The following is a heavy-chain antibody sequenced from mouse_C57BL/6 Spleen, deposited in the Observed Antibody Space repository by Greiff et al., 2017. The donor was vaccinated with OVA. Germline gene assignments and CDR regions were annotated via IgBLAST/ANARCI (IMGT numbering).Heavy chain of an antibody. CDR3: ARRGWDRGGDWYFDV. CDR2: INPSTGGT. D-gene: IGHD3-3*01. CDR1: GYSFTGYY. J-gene: IGHJ1*03. Sequence: EVKLEESGPELVKPGASVKISCKASGYSFTGYYMHWVKQSSEKSLEWIGEINPSTGGTSYNQKFKGKATLTVDKSSSTAYMQLKSLTSEDAAVYYGARRGWDRGGDWYFDVWGTGTTVTVSS. V-gene: IGHV1-43*01.